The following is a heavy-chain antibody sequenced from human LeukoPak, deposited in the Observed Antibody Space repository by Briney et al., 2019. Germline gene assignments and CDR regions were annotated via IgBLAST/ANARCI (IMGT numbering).Heavy chain of an antibody. D-gene: IGHD2-15*01. V-gene: IGHV3-7*03. CDR1: GFTFGDYA. CDR3: ARGVVAATLFDY. CDR2: IKQDGSEK. Sequence: GGSLRLSCTTSGFTFGDYAMSWVRQAPGKGLEWVANIKQDGSEKYYVDSVKGRFTISRDNAKNSLYLQMNSLRAEDTAVYYCARGVVAATLFDYWGQGTLVTVSS. J-gene: IGHJ4*02.